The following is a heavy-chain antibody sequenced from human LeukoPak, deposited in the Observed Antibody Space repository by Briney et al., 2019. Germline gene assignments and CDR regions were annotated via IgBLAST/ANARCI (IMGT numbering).Heavy chain of an antibody. Sequence: SETLSLTCTVSGVSITSRSYYWAWIRQSPGERLEWIGTINYSGNTYYNPSLKSRVTISADTSTNHLSLHLSSVTAADTALYFCARHDKWELPYYFDSWGRGTLVTVSS. CDR1: GVSITSRSYY. CDR2: INYSGNT. V-gene: IGHV4-39*01. CDR3: ARHDKWELPYYFDS. J-gene: IGHJ4*02. D-gene: IGHD1-26*01.